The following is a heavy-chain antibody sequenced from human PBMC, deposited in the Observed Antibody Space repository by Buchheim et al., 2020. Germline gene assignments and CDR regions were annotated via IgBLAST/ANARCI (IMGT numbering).Heavy chain of an antibody. Sequence: QVQLLQSGPEVKRPGASVKVSCKASGYTFTTYYMHWLRQAPGQGLEWMGVIDPNNGAADYAQELQGRVTLTRDTSTSTVYMEMTSLKSEDTAVFFCARVEGLDYVFDAWGQGTL. J-gene: IGHJ5*02. CDR2: IDPNNGAA. D-gene: IGHD4-17*01. V-gene: IGHV1-46*04. CDR3: ARVEGLDYVFDA. CDR1: GYTFTTYY.